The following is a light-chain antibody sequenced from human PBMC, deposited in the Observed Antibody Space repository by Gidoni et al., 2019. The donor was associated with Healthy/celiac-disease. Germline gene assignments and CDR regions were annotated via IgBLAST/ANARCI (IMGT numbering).Light chain of an antibody. V-gene: IGKV3-11*01. CDR2: DAS. Sequence: EIVLTQSPATLSLSPGERATLSCRASQSVSSYLAWYQQKPGQAPRLLIYDASNMAPGIPARFSVCGSGTSFPLTISSLAPEDFSVYYCQQRSNWPLTFGQVTRLEIK. CDR3: QQRSNWPLT. J-gene: IGKJ5*01. CDR1: QSVSSY.